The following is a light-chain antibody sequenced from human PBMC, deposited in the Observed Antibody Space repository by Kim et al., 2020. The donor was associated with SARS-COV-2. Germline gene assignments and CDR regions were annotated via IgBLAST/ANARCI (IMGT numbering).Light chain of an antibody. Sequence: QLVLTQSPSASASLGASVKLTCTLSSGHSSYAIAWHQQQPEKGPRYLMKLNSDGSHSKGDGIPDRFSGSSSGAERYLTISSLQSEDEADYYCQTWGTWGFGGGTKLTVL. V-gene: IGLV4-69*01. J-gene: IGLJ2*01. CDR1: SGHSSYA. CDR2: LNSDGSH. CDR3: QTWGTWG.